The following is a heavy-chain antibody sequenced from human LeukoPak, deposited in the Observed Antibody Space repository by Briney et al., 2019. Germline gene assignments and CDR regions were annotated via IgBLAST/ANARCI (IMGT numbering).Heavy chain of an antibody. V-gene: IGHV4-59*08. J-gene: IGHJ4*02. Sequence: SETLSLTCTVSGGSISSYYWSWIRQPPGKGLEWIGYIYYSGSTNYNPSLKSRVTISVDTSKNQFSLKLSSVTAADTAVYYCARHLGYFDWLLDYWGQGTLVTVSS. CDR1: GGSISSYY. CDR2: IYYSGST. CDR3: ARHLGYFDWLLDY. D-gene: IGHD3-9*01.